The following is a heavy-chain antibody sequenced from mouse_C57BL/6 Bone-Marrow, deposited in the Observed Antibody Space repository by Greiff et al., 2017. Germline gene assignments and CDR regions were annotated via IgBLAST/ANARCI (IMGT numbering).Heavy chain of an antibody. CDR3: ARGVYYDDNGAWFAY. V-gene: IGHV5-4*03. CDR2: ISDGGSYT. Sequence: DVKLVESGGGLVKPGGSLKLSCAASGFTFSSYAMSWVRQTPEKRLEWVATISDGGSYTYYPDNVKGRFTISRDNAKNNLYLQMSHLKSEDTAMYYCARGVYYDDNGAWFAYWGQGTLVTVSA. J-gene: IGHJ3*01. CDR1: GFTFSSYA. D-gene: IGHD2-13*01.